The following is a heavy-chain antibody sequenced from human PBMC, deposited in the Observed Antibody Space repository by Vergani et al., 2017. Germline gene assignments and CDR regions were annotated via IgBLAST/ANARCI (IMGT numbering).Heavy chain of an antibody. V-gene: IGHV4-61*02. CDR3: ATQLGYCSGGSCYSPGWFDP. J-gene: IGHJ5*02. D-gene: IGHD2-15*01. CDR2: IYSSGST. Sequence: QVQLQESGPGLVKPSQTLSLTCTVSGGSISSGSYYWSWIRQPAGKGLEWIGRIYSSGSTTHNPSLKSRVTISVDTSKNQFSLKLNSVTAADTTVYYCATQLGYCSGGSCYSPGWFDPWGRGILVTVSS. CDR1: GGSISSGSYY.